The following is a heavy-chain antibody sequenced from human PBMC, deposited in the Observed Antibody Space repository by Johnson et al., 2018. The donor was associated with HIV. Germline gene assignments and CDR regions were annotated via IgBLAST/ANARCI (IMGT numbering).Heavy chain of an antibody. J-gene: IGHJ3*02. D-gene: IGHD1-26*01. V-gene: IGHV3-30*04. Sequence: VQLVESGGGVVQPGRSLSLSCVASGFTFHCYAMHWVRQAPGKGLEWVAVISYDGNNRYYVDSVQGRFTISRDNSKNTLYLQMNSLRAEDTALYYCASGSGSYLSAFDIWGQGTMVTVSS. CDR2: ISYDGNNR. CDR3: ASGSGSYLSAFDI. CDR1: GFTFHCYA.